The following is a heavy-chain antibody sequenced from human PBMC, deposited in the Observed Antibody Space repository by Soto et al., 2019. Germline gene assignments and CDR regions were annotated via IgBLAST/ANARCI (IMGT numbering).Heavy chain of an antibody. CDR3: VADRYAVNGEDSSGYYYYSYGMAV. V-gene: IGHV1-58*01. CDR2: IVVGSGNT. CDR1: GFTFTMSG. Sequence: SVKVSYQASGFTFTMSGVQGVEQSLLRRREGIGWIVVGSGNTNYAQKFQERVTITRDMSTSTAYMELSSLRSEDTAVDYCVADRYAVNGEDSSGYYYYSYGMAVWGQGTTVTVS. J-gene: IGHJ6*02. D-gene: IGHD3-22*01.